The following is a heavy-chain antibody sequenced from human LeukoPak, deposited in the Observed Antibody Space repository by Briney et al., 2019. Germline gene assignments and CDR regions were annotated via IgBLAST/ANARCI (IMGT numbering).Heavy chain of an antibody. CDR1: GFTFSSYS. D-gene: IGHD3-3*01. V-gene: IGHV3-48*01. CDR2: ISSSSSTI. Sequence: GGSLRLSCAASGFTFSSYSMNWVRQAPGKGLEWVSYISSSSSTIYYADSVKGRFTISRDNAKDSLYLQMNSLRAEDTAVYYCAKETYYDFWSGSSNWFDPWGQGTLVTVSS. J-gene: IGHJ5*02. CDR3: AKETYYDFWSGSSNWFDP.